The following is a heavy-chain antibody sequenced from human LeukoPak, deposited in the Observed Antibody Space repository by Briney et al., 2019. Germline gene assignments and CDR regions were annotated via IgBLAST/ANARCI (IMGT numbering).Heavy chain of an antibody. D-gene: IGHD6-6*01. CDR1: GFTFSSYA. J-gene: IGHJ4*02. V-gene: IGHV3-30*18. CDR3: AKAVHSSSSWQIDY. CDR2: ISYDGSNK. Sequence: PGGSLRLSCEASGFTFSSYAMHWVRQAPGKGLEWVAVISYDGSNKYYADSVKGRFTISRDNSKNTLYLQMNSLRPEDTAVFYCAKAVHSSSSWQIDYWGQGTLVTVSS.